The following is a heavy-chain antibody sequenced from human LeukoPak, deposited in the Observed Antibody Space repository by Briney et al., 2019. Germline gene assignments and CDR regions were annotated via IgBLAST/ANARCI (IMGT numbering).Heavy chain of an antibody. J-gene: IGHJ4*02. CDR2: IYYSGST. CDR3: ARGDSSGYYTTVSFDY. CDR1: GGSLSSYY. V-gene: IGHV4-59*01. Sequence: SETLSLTCTVSGGSLSSYYWTWIRQPPGKGLEWIGYIYYSGSTNYNPSLKSRVTISVDTSKNQLSLKLSSVTAADTAVYYCARGDSSGYYTTVSFDYWGQGTLVTVSS. D-gene: IGHD3-22*01.